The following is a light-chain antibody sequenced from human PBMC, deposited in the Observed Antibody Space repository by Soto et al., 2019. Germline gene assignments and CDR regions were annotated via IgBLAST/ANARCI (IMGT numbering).Light chain of an antibody. CDR2: SAS. Sequence: IVLAQSPGTLSLSPGERATLSCRASQSVSSSYLAWYQQKPGQAPRLLIYSASRGATGFPARFSGSGSGTDFTLTISRLEPEDSAVYYCQQYVSIPLTFGGGTKVDIK. CDR3: QQYVSIPLT. V-gene: IGKV3-20*01. J-gene: IGKJ4*01. CDR1: QSVSSSY.